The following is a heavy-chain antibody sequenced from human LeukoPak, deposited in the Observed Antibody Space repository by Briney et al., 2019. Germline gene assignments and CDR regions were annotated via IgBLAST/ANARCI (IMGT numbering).Heavy chain of an antibody. D-gene: IGHD5-24*01. CDR2: ISWNSGSR. CDR1: GFTFDDYA. V-gene: IGHV3-9*01. CDR3: TRFPPEWRHCPFDF. Sequence: GGSLRLSCAASGFTFDDYAMYWVRQAPGKGLEWVSGISWNSGSRGYADSVKGRFTISRDNAKNSLYLQMNSLRTEDTALYYCTRFPPEWRHCPFDFWGQGTLVTVSS. J-gene: IGHJ4*02.